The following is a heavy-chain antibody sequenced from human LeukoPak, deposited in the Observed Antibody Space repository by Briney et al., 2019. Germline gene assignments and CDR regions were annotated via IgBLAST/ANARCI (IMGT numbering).Heavy chain of an antibody. CDR1: GFTFSIFL. Sequence: GGSPRPSCAASGFTFSIFLIGWVRHAPGEGLGWGANINHDGSEEYYVDSVKGRFTISRDNAKNSLYLQLNSLRAEDTAVYYCARYFSGGSCYTHWGQGSLVTVSS. J-gene: IGHJ4*02. CDR3: ARYFSGGSCYTH. CDR2: INHDGSEE. V-gene: IGHV3-7*02. D-gene: IGHD2-15*01.